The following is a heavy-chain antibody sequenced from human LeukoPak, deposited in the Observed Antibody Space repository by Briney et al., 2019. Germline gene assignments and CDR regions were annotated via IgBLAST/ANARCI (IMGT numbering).Heavy chain of an antibody. CDR1: GGSISSYY. CDR3: VRSSGPTLDAFDI. CDR2: IYYSGST. J-gene: IGHJ3*02. V-gene: IGHV4-59*01. D-gene: IGHD6-19*01. Sequence: SETLSLTCTVSGGSISSYYWSWIRQPPGKGLEWIGYIYYSGSTNYNPSLKSRVTISVDTSKNQFSLKLSSVTAADTAVYYCVRSSGPTLDAFDIWGQGTMATVSS.